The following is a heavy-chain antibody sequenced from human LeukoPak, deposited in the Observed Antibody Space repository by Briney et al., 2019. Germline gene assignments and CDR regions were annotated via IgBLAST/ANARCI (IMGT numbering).Heavy chain of an antibody. Sequence: SETLSLTCTVSGGSVSSYYWSWIRQPPGKGLEWIGYISYSGSTNYSPTLKSRVTISVGSSNNQFSLKLSSVTAADTAVYYCAGVRGNSFGYSYYYMDVWGKGTTVTVSS. J-gene: IGHJ6*03. V-gene: IGHV4-59*02. CDR1: GGSVSSYY. D-gene: IGHD4-23*01. CDR2: ISYSGST. CDR3: AGVRGNSFGYSYYYMDV.